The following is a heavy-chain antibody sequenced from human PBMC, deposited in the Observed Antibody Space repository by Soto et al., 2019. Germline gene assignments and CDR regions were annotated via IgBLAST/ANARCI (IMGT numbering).Heavy chain of an antibody. V-gene: IGHV3-11*04. CDR1: GFTFSDYY. Sequence: GGSLRLSCAASGFTFSDYYMSWIRQAPGEGLEWVSYISSSSSTIYYADSVKGRFTISRDNAKNSLYLQMNSLRDEDTAVYYCARDPAVPGGYFDLWGRGTLVTVSS. D-gene: IGHD7-27*01. J-gene: IGHJ2*01. CDR2: ISSSSSTI. CDR3: ARDPAVPGGYFDL.